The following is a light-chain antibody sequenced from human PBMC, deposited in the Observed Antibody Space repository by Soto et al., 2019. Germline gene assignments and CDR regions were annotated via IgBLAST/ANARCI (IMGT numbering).Light chain of an antibody. CDR2: GAL. V-gene: IGKV3-11*01. CDR1: PSVTNY. CDR3: QQRNIWPPVT. Sequence: EIVRPPSPGTLSMSPGERAPLSCRASPSVTNYLAWYPQKPCQPPRLLIYGALNRAAGIPARFSGSGSGTDFTLTISSLEPDDSAVYYCQQRNIWPPVTFAQATRLELK. J-gene: IGKJ5*01.